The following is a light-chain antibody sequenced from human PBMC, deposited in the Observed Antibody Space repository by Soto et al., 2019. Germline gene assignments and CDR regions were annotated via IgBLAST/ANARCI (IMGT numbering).Light chain of an antibody. CDR3: SSYTSSSTYV. V-gene: IGLV2-18*02. J-gene: IGLJ1*01. Sequence: ALTQPPSVSWSPGQSVTISCTGTSSDVGSYNRVSWYQQPPGTAPKVMIYDVSNRPSGVPDRFSGSKSGNTASLTISGLQAEDESAYYCSSYTSSSTYVFGTGNKVTV. CDR2: DVS. CDR1: SSDVGSYNR.